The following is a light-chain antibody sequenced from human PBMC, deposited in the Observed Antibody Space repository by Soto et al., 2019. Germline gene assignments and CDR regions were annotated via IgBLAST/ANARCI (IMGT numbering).Light chain of an antibody. CDR2: GAS. CDR1: ESVSSN. V-gene: IGKV3-15*01. Sequence: EIVMTQSPATLSVSPGDTATLSCRASESVSSNLAWYQQKPAQAPRLLIYGASTTATGIPARFSGSGSGKEVTLTITSLQSEDFRVYYCQQDNNWGTFGRGTKVEIK. J-gene: IGKJ1*01. CDR3: QQDNNWGT.